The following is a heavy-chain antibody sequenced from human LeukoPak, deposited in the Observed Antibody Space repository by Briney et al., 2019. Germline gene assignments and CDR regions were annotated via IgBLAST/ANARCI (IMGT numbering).Heavy chain of an antibody. D-gene: IGHD6-19*01. CDR3: ARRRGNTSGFQGYYFDY. CDR1: GGSISSGDYY. V-gene: IGHV4-30-4*01. J-gene: IGHJ4*02. CDR2: IYSSGST. Sequence: PSETLSLTCTVSGGSISSGDYYWIWIREPPGKVLEWIGYIYSSGSTYYNPSLKSRLTISVDTSKNQFSLKLSSVTAADTAVYYCARRRGNTSGFQGYYFDYWGQGTLVTVSS.